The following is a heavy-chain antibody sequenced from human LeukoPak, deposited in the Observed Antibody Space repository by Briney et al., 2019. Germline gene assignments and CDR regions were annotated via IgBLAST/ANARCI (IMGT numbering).Heavy chain of an antibody. CDR1: GFTFSSYE. V-gene: IGHV3-74*01. Sequence: GGSLRLSCAASGFTFSSYEMNWVRQAPGKGLVWVSRINSDGSSTSYADSVKGRFTISRDNAKNTLYLQMNSLRAEDTAVYYCASHYYYYMDVWGKGTTVTVSS. CDR2: INSDGSST. CDR3: ASHYYYYMDV. J-gene: IGHJ6*03.